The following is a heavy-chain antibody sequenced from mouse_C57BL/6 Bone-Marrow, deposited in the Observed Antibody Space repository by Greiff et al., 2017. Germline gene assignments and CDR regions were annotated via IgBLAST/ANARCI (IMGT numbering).Heavy chain of an antibody. D-gene: IGHD2-4*01. Sequence: ESGPGLVKPSQSLFLTCSITGFPITSGYYWIWIRQSPGKPLEWMGYITHSGETFYNPSLQSPISITRETSKNQFFLQLNSVTTEDTAMYYCAGDYYDYDLAWFAYWGQGTLVTVSA. CDR3: AGDYYDYDLAWFAY. CDR1: GFPITSGYY. CDR2: ITHSGET. J-gene: IGHJ3*01. V-gene: IGHV12-3*01.